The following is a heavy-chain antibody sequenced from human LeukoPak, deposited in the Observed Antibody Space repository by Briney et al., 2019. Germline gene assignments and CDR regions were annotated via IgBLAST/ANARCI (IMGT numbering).Heavy chain of an antibody. D-gene: IGHD3-10*01. CDR3: AKSGSGTFRPFS. J-gene: IGHJ5*02. CDR2: IYGSGVSI. CDR1: GFTFEKYV. Sequence: GGSLRLSCVASGFTFEKYVMNWVRQAPGKGLEWLATIYGSGVSISYADSVKGRFTISRDDSNNMLSLQMNGLRADDTALYYCAKSGSGTFRPFSWGQGTLVTVSS. V-gene: IGHV3-23*01.